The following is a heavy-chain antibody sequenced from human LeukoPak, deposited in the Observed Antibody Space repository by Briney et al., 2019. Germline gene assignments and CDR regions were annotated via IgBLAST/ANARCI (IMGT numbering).Heavy chain of an antibody. J-gene: IGHJ4*02. CDR1: SYSISSGSY. V-gene: IGHV4-38-2*01. D-gene: IGHD4-17*01. CDR3: ARVTYVDDMLDQYFDY. CDR2: IFHSGNS. Sequence: PSDTLSLTCAVSSYSISSGSYWGWIRQSPGKGLEWVGSIFHSGNSYYNPSLKSRLTMSVDTSKNQFSLKLTSVTAADTALYYCARVTYVDDMLDQYFDYWGQGILVTVS.